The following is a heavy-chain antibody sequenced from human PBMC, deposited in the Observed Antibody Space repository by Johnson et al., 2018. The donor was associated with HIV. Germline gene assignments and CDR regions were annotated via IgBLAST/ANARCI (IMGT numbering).Heavy chain of an antibody. D-gene: IGHD6-19*01. V-gene: IGHV3-13*01. J-gene: IGHJ3*02. Sequence: VQLVESGGDLVQPGGSLRLSCVVSGFTFSHYWMEWVRQTTGKSLEWVSGIGTTGDTYYPGSVKGRFTVSRDNAKNTLFLQMNSLRPEDTAVYYCARDGVAGTSGDIWGQGTMVTVSS. CDR3: ARDGVAGTSGDI. CDR2: IGTTGDT. CDR1: GFTFSHYW.